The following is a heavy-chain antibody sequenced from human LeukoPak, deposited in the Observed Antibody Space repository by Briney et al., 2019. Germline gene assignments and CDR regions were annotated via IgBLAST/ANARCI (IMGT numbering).Heavy chain of an antibody. CDR1: GGSFSGYY. D-gene: IGHD2-2*01. J-gene: IGHJ4*02. Sequence: KTSETLSLTCAVYGGSFSGYYWSWIRQPPGKGLEWIGEINHSGSTNYNPSLKSRVTISVDTSKNQFSLKLSSVTAADTAVYYCARDACSSTSCSRRGYYFDYWGQGTLVTVSS. CDR2: INHSGST. V-gene: IGHV4-34*01. CDR3: ARDACSSTSCSRRGYYFDY.